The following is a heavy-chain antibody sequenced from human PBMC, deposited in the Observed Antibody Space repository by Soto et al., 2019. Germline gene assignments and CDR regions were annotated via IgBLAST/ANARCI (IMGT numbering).Heavy chain of an antibody. CDR2: ISYDGSNK. D-gene: IGHD4-4*01. Sequence: GGSLRLSCAASGFTFSSYGMHWVRQAPGKGLEWVAVISYDGSNKYYADSVKGRFTISRDNAKNSVYLHLSSLRAEDAALYYCARDQGTVAPSYFDSWGRGILVTVSS. CDR3: ARDQGTVAPSYFDS. J-gene: IGHJ4*02. V-gene: IGHV3-30*03. CDR1: GFTFSSYG.